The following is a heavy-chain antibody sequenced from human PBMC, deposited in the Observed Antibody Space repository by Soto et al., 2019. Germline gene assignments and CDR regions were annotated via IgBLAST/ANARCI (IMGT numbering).Heavy chain of an antibody. CDR2: IGTGGDT. Sequence: EVQLVASGGGLVQPGGSLRLSCAASGFTFNNYDMHWVRQTTGKGLEWVSMIGTGGDTFYPGSVKGRLTISRENAKNSVYLQMNSLRAGDTAVYYCARGYSRRPGYSGVDVWGQGTTVTVSS. CDR3: ARGYSRRPGYSGVDV. V-gene: IGHV3-13*01. D-gene: IGHD6-13*01. J-gene: IGHJ6*02. CDR1: GFTFNNYD.